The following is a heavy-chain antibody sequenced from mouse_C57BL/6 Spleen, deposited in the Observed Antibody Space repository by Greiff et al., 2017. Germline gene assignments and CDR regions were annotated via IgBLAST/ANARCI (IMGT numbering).Heavy chain of an antibody. CDR3: ARSNNYGSTYCAMDF. CDR1: GYSFTSYY. J-gene: IGHJ4*01. D-gene: IGHD1-1*01. CDR2: IYPGSGNT. Sequence: VQLVESGPELVKPGASVQISCKASGYSFTSYYIHWVKQRPGQGLEWIGWIYPGSGNTKYNEKFKGKATLSADTSYSTAYMQLSSLTSEDSAVYYCARSNNYGSTYCAMDFWGTGTSVTVSS. V-gene: IGHV1-66*01.